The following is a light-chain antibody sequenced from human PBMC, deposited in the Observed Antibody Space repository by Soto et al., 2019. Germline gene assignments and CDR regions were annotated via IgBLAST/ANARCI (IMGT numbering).Light chain of an antibody. CDR2: AAS. J-gene: IGKJ1*01. Sequence: EIVMTQSPATLSVSPGERATLSCRASQSVSNNVAWYQQKPGQAPRVVIYAASMRATGIPARFSGRGSGTEFTLTISSLQSEDFALYYCQHYNDWPPWTFGQGTKVEI. V-gene: IGKV3-15*01. CDR3: QHYNDWPPWT. CDR1: QSVSNN.